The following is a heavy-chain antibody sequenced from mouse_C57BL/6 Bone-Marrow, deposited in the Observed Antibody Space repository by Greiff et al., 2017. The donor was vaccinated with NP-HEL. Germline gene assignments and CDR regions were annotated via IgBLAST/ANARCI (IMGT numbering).Heavy chain of an antibody. Sequence: VKLQESGPELVKPGASVKLSCKASGYTFTSYDINWVKQRPGQGLEWIGWIYPRDGSTKYNEKFKGKATLTVDTSSSTAYMELHSLTSEDSAVYFCAINYYGSSSYAMDYWGQGTSVTVSS. CDR2: IYPRDGST. CDR3: AINYYGSSSYAMDY. J-gene: IGHJ4*01. V-gene: IGHV1-85*01. CDR1: GYTFTSYD. D-gene: IGHD1-1*01.